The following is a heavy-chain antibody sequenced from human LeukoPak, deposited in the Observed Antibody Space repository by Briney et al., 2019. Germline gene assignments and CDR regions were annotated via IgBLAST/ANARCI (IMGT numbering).Heavy chain of an antibody. CDR2: ISGSGGST. CDR1: GFTFSSYA. Sequence: PGGSLRLSCAASGFTFSSYAMSWVRQAPGKGLEWVSAISGSGGSTYYADSVKGRFTISRDNSKNTLYLQMNSLRAEDTAVYYCAKDETQYYYDSSGYYYSGAFDIWGQGTMVTVSS. J-gene: IGHJ3*02. CDR3: AKDETQYYYDSSGYYYSGAFDI. V-gene: IGHV3-23*01. D-gene: IGHD3-22*01.